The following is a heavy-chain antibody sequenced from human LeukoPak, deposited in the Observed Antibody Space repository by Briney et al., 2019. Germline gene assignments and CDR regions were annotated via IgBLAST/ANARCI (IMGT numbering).Heavy chain of an antibody. J-gene: IGHJ4*02. D-gene: IGHD5-12*01. CDR1: GGPISSRSHY. CDR2: IYYSGST. V-gene: IGHV4-39*01. CDR3: ARPIEGNGYDYPVFDY. Sequence: KTSETLSLTCTVSGGPISSRSHYWCWIRQPPGKGLEWLGSIYYSGSTSYNPSLKRRVTISVDTSKNQFSLRLRFVTATDTAMYYCARPIEGNGYDYPVFDYWGQGTLATVSS.